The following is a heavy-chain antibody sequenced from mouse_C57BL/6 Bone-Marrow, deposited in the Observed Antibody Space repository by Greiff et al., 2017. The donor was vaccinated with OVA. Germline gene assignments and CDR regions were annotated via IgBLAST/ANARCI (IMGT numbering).Heavy chain of an antibody. J-gene: IGHJ2*01. CDR1: GFNIKDYY. CDR2: IDPEDGET. CDR3: ARERVITTVVAFDFDY. Sequence: EVQLQQSGAELVKPGASVKLSCTASGFNIKDYYMHWVKQRTEQGLEWIGRIDPEDGETKYAPKFQGKATITADTSSNTAYLQLSSLTSEDTAVYYCARERVITTVVAFDFDYWGQGTTLTVSS. D-gene: IGHD1-1*01. V-gene: IGHV14-2*01.